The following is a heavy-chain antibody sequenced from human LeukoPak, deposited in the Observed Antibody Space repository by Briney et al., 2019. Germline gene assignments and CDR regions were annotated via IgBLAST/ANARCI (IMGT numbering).Heavy chain of an antibody. CDR1: GFTFSSYA. Sequence: GRSLRLSCAASGFTFSSYAMHWVRQAPGKGLEWVAVISYDGSNKYYADSVKGRFTISRDNSKNTLYLQMNSLRAEDTAVYYCARDRVRYFNYWGQGTLVTVSS. D-gene: IGHD3-10*01. J-gene: IGHJ4*02. CDR2: ISYDGSNK. V-gene: IGHV3-30-3*01. CDR3: ARDRVRYFNY.